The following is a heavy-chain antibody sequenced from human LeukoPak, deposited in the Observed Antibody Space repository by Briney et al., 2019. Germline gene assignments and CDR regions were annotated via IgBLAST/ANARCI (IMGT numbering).Heavy chain of an antibody. CDR2: IYHSGRT. Sequence: PSETLSLTCTVSGYSISSGYYWGWIRQPPGKGLEWIGNIYHSGRTYYNPSLKSRVTISVDTSNNQFSLKLSSVTAADTAVYYCARGCRDGYSNYWYFDLGCRGTLVTVDS. D-gene: IGHD5-24*01. J-gene: IGHJ2*01. V-gene: IGHV4-38-2*02. CDR3: ARGCRDGYSNYWYFDL. CDR1: GYSISSGYY.